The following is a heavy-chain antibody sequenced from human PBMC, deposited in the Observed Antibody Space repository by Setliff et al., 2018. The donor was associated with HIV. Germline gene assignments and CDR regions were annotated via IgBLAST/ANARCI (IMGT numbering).Heavy chain of an antibody. CDR3: AREDIVGATNGCDY. CDR2: ISAYNGNT. V-gene: IGHV1-18*04. Sequence: ASVKVSCKASGYTFTGHYMHWVRQAPGQGLEWMGWISAYNGNTNYAQKLQGRVTMTTDTSTSTAYMELRSLRSDDTAVYYCAREDIVGATNGCDYWGQGTLVTVSS. D-gene: IGHD1-26*01. J-gene: IGHJ4*02. CDR1: GYTFTGHY.